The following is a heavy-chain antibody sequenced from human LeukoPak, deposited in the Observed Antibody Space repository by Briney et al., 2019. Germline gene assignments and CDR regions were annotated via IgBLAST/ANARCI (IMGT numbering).Heavy chain of an antibody. J-gene: IGHJ6*03. CDR1: GGSISSYY. CDR2: FYTSGST. Sequence: SETLSLTCTVSGGSISSYYWSWIRQPAGKGLEWIGRFYTSGSTNYNPSLKSRVTMSVDTSKNQFSLKLSSVTAADTAVYYCARDSPGDCSSTSCYFYYYYYYMDVWGKGTTVTVSS. D-gene: IGHD2-2*01. CDR3: ARDSPGDCSSTSCYFYYYYYYMDV. V-gene: IGHV4-4*07.